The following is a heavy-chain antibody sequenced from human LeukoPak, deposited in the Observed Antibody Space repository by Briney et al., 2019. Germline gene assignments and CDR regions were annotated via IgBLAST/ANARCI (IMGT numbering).Heavy chain of an antibody. CDR1: GFTFSNAW. Sequence: GVSLRLSCAASGFTFSNAWMNWVRQAPGKRLEWVGRIKSETDGGTTDYASPVKGRFTISRDDSKNTLYLQMNSLKTEDTAVYYCTTGYPSYYDRSGYYWPFDYWGQGTLVTVSS. D-gene: IGHD3-22*01. V-gene: IGHV3-15*07. J-gene: IGHJ4*02. CDR2: IKSETDGGTT. CDR3: TTGYPSYYDRSGYYWPFDY.